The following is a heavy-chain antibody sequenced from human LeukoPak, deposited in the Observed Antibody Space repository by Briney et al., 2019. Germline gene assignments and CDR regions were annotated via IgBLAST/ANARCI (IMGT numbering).Heavy chain of an antibody. Sequence: SETLSLTCTVSGDSVSIYYWSWIRQPPGKGLEWIGYIYYRGNTNYNPSLKSRVTMAVDTSKNQFSLKVSSVTAADTAVYYCARAGNNWSFDYWGQEPWSPSPQ. CDR1: GDSVSIYY. V-gene: IGHV4-59*02. CDR2: IYYRGNT. CDR3: ARAGNNWSFDY. J-gene: IGHJ4*01. D-gene: IGHD1-1*01.